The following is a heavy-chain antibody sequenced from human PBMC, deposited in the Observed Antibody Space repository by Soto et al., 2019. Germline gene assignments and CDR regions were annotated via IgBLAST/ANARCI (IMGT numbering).Heavy chain of an antibody. CDR3: ARGLNWNYGAFDY. D-gene: IGHD1-7*01. V-gene: IGHV4-34*01. Sequence: SETLSLTCAVYGGSFSTYYWSWIRQPPGKGLEWIGEINHRGSTNYNPSLKSRVTISVDTSKNQFSLKLSSVTAADRAVYYCARGLNWNYGAFDYWGQGTLVTVSS. J-gene: IGHJ4*02. CDR1: GGSFSTYY. CDR2: INHRGST.